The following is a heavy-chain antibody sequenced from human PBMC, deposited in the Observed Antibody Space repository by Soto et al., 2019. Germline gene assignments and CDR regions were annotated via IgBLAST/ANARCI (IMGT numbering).Heavy chain of an antibody. V-gene: IGHV4-59*08. CDR2: IYHSGST. Sequence: PSETLSLTCTVSGGSSSTYYWSWVRQPPGKGLEWIGYIYHSGSTNYNPSLESRVTMSVDTSKNQFSLNLSSVAAADTAVYYCERHTDIESSTVDNWGQGILVTVS. D-gene: IGHD5-12*01. J-gene: IGHJ4*02. CDR3: ERHTDIESSTVDN. CDR1: GGSSSTYY.